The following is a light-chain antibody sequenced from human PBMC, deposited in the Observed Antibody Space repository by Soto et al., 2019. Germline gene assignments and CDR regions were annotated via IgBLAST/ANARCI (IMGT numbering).Light chain of an antibody. CDR2: LGS. J-gene: IGKJ5*01. CDR3: MQALQTIT. CDR1: QSLLHSNGYNY. Sequence: DIVMTQSPLSLPVTRGEPASISCRSSQSLLHSNGYNYLDWYLQKPGQSPQLLIYLGSNRASGVPDRFRGSGSGTDFTLKISRVEAEDVGVYYCMQALQTITFGQGTRLEIK. V-gene: IGKV2-28*01.